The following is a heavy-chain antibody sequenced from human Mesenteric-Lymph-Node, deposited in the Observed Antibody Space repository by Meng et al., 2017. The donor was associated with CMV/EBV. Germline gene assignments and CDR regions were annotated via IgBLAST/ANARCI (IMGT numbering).Heavy chain of an antibody. Sequence: GGSLRLSCAASGFTFSNIGMSWVRQAPGKGLHWVSGISGNGAGTYYADSVKGRFTISRDNSKKTLYLQMNSLRAEDTAVYYCVRDGRPDSYYGMDVWGQGTTVTVSS. CDR2: ISGNGAGT. V-gene: IGHV3-23*01. CDR1: GFTFSNIG. D-gene: IGHD3-3*01. J-gene: IGHJ6*02. CDR3: VRDGRPDSYYGMDV.